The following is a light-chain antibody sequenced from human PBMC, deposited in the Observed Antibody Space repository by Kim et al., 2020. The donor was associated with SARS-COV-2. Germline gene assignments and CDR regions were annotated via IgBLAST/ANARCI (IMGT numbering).Light chain of an antibody. Sequence: GQRITISCSGSVSNIGRNSVSWYQQFPRPAPKLLIYVNDRRPSGVPDRFSGSKSGSSASLAILGLQSEDEADYYCASWDDSLSGYVFGSGTKVTVL. CDR3: ASWDDSLSGYV. CDR1: VSNIGRNS. V-gene: IGLV1-44*01. CDR2: VND. J-gene: IGLJ1*01.